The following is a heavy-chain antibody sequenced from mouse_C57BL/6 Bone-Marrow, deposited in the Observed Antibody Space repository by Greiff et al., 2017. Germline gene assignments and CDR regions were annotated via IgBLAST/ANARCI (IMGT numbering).Heavy chain of an antibody. D-gene: IGHD2-2*01. CDR1: GFSFNTYA. CDR2: IRSKSNNYAT. J-gene: IGHJ2*01. Sequence: EVKLMESGGGLVQPKGSLKLSCAASGFSFNTYAMNWVRQAPGKGLEWVARIRSKSNNYATYYADSVKDRFTISRDDSESMLYLQMNNLKTEDTAMYYCVRGVTTTGYYFDYWGQGTTLTVSS. CDR3: VRGVTTTGYYFDY. V-gene: IGHV10-1*01.